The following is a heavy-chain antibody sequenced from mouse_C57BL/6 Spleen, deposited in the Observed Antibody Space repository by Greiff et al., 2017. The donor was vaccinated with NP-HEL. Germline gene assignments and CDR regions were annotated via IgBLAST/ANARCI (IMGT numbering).Heavy chain of an antibody. V-gene: IGHV1-82*01. J-gene: IGHJ4*01. CDR1: GYAFSSSW. D-gene: IGHD2-5*01. Sequence: QVQLQQSGPELVKPGASVKISCKASGYAFSSSWMNWVKQRPGQGLEWIGRIYPGDGDTNYNGKFKGKATLTADKSSSTAYMQLSSLTSEDSAVYFCARVGDYSNCMDYWGQGTSVTVSS. CDR2: IYPGDGDT. CDR3: ARVGDYSNCMDY.